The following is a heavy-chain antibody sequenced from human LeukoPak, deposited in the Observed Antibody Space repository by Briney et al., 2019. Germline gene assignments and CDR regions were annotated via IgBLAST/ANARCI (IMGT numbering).Heavy chain of an antibody. CDR2: IYYTGST. J-gene: IGHJ4*02. V-gene: IGHV4-59*01. Sequence: PSETLSLTCTVSSGSISSYYWSWLRQPPGKELEWIGYIYYTGSTNYNPSLKSRLTISVDTSKNQFSLMLSSVTAADTAVYYCARDYYDSSGYFYFWGQGTLVTVSS. D-gene: IGHD3-22*01. CDR1: SGSISSYY. CDR3: ARDYYDSSGYFYF.